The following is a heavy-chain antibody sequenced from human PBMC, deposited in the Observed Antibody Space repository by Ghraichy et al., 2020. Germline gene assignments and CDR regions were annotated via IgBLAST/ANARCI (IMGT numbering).Heavy chain of an antibody. CDR3: ARQPITRLWYFDL. Sequence: LTCAASGFIFSEYPMHWVRQGPDKGLECVAVISSDGTFTYYTDSVRGRFFISRDSSRSTLLLHMNTLRPEDTALYYCARQPITRLWYFDLWGRGTLVTVAS. CDR2: ISSDGTFT. D-gene: IGHD5-24*01. V-gene: IGHV3-30*04. CDR1: GFIFSEYP. J-gene: IGHJ2*01.